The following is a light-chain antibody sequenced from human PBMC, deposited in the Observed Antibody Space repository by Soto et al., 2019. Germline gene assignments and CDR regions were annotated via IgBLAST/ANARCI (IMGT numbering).Light chain of an antibody. CDR2: AAS. CDR1: QSISSTY. Sequence: SVLTQSPGTLSLSPGEGATLSCRTSQSISSTYLAWYQQRPGQAPRLLIYAASSRATGIPDRFSGSGSGTDFTLTLSRLEPEDFAVYYCQQYFGSLYTFGQGTKLEIE. J-gene: IGKJ2*01. CDR3: QQYFGSLYT. V-gene: IGKV3-20*01.